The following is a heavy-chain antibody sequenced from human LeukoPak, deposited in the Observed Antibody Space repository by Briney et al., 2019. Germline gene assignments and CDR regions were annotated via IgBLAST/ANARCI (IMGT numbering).Heavy chain of an antibody. CDR2: IYYSGST. CDR1: GYSLSSVYY. CDR3: ARESGWFDP. D-gene: IGHD1-26*01. J-gene: IGHJ5*02. V-gene: IGHV4-61*01. Sequence: SETLSLTCTVSGYSLSSVYYWGWIRQPPGKGLEWIGYIYYSGSTNYNPSLKSRVTISVDTSKNQFSLKLSSVTAADTAVYYCARESGWFDPWGQGTLVTVSS.